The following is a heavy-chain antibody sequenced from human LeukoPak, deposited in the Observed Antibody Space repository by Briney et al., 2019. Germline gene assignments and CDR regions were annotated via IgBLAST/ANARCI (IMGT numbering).Heavy chain of an antibody. CDR2: ISGSDGTT. CDR1: GFTFSNYA. V-gene: IGHV3-23*01. D-gene: IGHD7-27*01. J-gene: IGHJ4*02. Sequence: GGSLRLSCAASGFTFSNYAMNWVCQAPGKGLEWVSLISGSDGTTYYADSVKGHFTISRDNSKNTVFLQTDSLRAEDTALYYCARGSLNGGLSYWGQGTLVTVSS. CDR3: ARGSLNGGLSY.